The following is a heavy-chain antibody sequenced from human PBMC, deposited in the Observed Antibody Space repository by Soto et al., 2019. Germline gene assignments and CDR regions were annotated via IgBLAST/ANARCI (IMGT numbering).Heavy chain of an antibody. D-gene: IGHD3-3*01. Sequence: QVQLVESGGGLVKPGGSLRLSCAASGFTFSDYYMSWIRQAPGKGLEWVSYISSSSSYKNYADSVKGRFTISRDNAKNSLYLQINSLRAEDTAVYYCARALPLRFLEWLPSFDPWGQGTLVTVSS. CDR2: ISSSSSYK. CDR1: GFTFSDYY. V-gene: IGHV3-11*06. J-gene: IGHJ5*02. CDR3: ARALPLRFLEWLPSFDP.